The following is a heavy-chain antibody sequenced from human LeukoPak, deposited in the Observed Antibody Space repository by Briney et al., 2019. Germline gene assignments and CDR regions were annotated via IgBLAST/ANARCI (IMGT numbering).Heavy chain of an antibody. CDR1: GGSFSGYY. CDR2: INHSGST. V-gene: IGHV4-34*01. Sequence: PSETLSLTRAVYGGSFSGYYWSWIRQPPGKGLEWIGEINHSGSTNYNPSLKSRVTISVDTSKNQFSLKLSSVTAADTAVYYCAREERAVSYYFDYWGQGTLVTVSS. D-gene: IGHD2-8*01. CDR3: AREERAVSYYFDY. J-gene: IGHJ4*02.